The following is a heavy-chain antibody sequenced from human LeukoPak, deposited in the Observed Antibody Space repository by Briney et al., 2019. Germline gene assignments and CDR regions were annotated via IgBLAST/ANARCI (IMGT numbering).Heavy chain of an antibody. CDR2: IYYSGST. J-gene: IGHJ5*02. V-gene: IGHV4-39*07. Sequence: SETLSLTCTVSGGSISSSSYYWGWIRQPPGKGLEWIGSIYYSGSTYYNPSLKSRVTISVDTSKNQFSLQLNSVTPEDTAVYYCARVSVDSNGWYANWFDPWGQGTLVTVSS. CDR3: ARVSVDSNGWYANWFDP. D-gene: IGHD6-19*01. CDR1: GGSISSSSYY.